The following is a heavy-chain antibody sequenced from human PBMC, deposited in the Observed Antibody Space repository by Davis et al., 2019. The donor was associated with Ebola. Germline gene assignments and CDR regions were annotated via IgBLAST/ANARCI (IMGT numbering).Heavy chain of an antibody. CDR2: IWYDGSNK. Sequence: GESLKISCAASGFTFSSYWMSWVRQAPGTGLEWVAVIWYDGSNKYYADSVKGRFTISRDNSKNSLYLQMNSLRAEDTAVYYCASVLRGGYYYYGMDVWGQGTTVTVSS. V-gene: IGHV3-33*08. D-gene: IGHD3-10*01. CDR1: GFTFSSYW. J-gene: IGHJ6*02. CDR3: ASVLRGGYYYYGMDV.